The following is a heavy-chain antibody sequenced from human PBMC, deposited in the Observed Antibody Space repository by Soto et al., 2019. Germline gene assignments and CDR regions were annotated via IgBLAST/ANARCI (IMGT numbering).Heavy chain of an antibody. Sequence: GAALKISWKGSGYSFTSYWIGWVRQMPGKGLEWMGIIYPGGSDTRYSPAFYGQVTISADKSISTAYLQWSRLKASDTAMYYCARQLRHGSYFLDYLYQGTLLTVSS. J-gene: IGHJ4*02. V-gene: IGHV5-51*01. CDR3: ARQLRHGSYFLDY. CDR1: GYSFTSYW. D-gene: IGHD1-26*01. CDR2: IYPGGSDT.